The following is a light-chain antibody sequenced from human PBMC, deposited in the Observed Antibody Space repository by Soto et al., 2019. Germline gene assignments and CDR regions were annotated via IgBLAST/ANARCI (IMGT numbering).Light chain of an antibody. J-gene: IGLJ1*01. CDR2: DVR. CDR3: GSYTTVSTYA. Sequence: QSALTQPASVSGSPGQSITISCTGTSSDVGGYNYVSWYQQHPGKAPKLMIYDVRNRPSGVSNRFSGSKSVNTASLTISGLQAEDEADYYCGSYTTVSTYAFGTGTKVTVL. CDR1: SSDVGGYNY. V-gene: IGLV2-14*01.